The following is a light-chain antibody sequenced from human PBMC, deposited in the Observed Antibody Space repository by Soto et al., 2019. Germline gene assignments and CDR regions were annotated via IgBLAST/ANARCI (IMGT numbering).Light chain of an antibody. J-gene: IGKJ1*01. CDR1: QSVSSY. Sequence: EIVLTQSPATLSLSPGERANLSCRASQSVSSYLAWYQQKPGQAPRLLIYDASNRATGIPARFSGSGSGTDFTLTISSLEPEDFAVYYCQQRSNWSITFGQGTKVDIK. V-gene: IGKV3-11*01. CDR2: DAS. CDR3: QQRSNWSIT.